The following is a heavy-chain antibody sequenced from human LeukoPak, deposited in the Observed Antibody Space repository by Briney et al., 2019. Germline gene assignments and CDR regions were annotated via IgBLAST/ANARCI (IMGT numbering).Heavy chain of an antibody. D-gene: IGHD6-13*01. V-gene: IGHV5-51*01. CDR3: ARMGAAAIFWFDP. CDR2: IYPGDSDT. CDR1: GYSFTSYW. J-gene: IGHJ5*02. Sequence: GESLKISCKGSGYSFTSYWIGWVRQMPGKGLEWMGIIYPGDSDTRYSPSFQGQVTISADKSISTAYLQWSSLKASDTTMYYCARMGAAAIFWFDPWGQGTLVTVSS.